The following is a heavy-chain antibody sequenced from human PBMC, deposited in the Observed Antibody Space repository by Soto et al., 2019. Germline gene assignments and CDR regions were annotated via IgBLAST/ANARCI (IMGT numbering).Heavy chain of an antibody. J-gene: IGHJ5*02. V-gene: IGHV3-13*01. CDR1: GFTFSSYD. Sequence: GGSLRLSCAASGFTFSSYDMHWVRQATGKGLEWVSAIGTAGDTYYPGSVKGRFTISRENAKNSLYLQMNSLRAEDTAVYYCARVDHYYGSSGYYYNWFDLWGEGTLVTVSS. CDR2: IGTAGDT. CDR3: ARVDHYYGSSGYYYNWFDL. D-gene: IGHD3-22*01.